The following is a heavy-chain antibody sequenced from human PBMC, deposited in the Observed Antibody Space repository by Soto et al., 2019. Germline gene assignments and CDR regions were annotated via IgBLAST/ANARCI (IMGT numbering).Heavy chain of an antibody. CDR2: INTGNGNT. J-gene: IGHJ4*02. Sequence: ASVKVSCKASGYNFTNYAMHWVRQAPGQRLEWMGWINTGNGNTKYSQKFQGRVTITRDTSASTAYMELRSLRSDDTAVYYCARDGPPLDYWGQGTLVTVSS. V-gene: IGHV1-3*04. CDR3: ARDGPPLDY. CDR1: GYNFTNYA.